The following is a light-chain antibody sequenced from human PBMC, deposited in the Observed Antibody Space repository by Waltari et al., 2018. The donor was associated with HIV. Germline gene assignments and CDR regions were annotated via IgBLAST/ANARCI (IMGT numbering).Light chain of an antibody. J-gene: IGLJ2*01. Sequence: QSALTQPASVSGSPGQSIVLPCTGSSSDLGYYAYVSWYQQYPGQAPKALIYEVTSRPSGTSSRFSGSKSATTAFLAISKLQTDDEADYFCSSYTRRGTVVFGGGTRLTVL. CDR1: SSDLGYYAY. V-gene: IGLV2-14*01. CDR2: EVT. CDR3: SSYTRRGTVV.